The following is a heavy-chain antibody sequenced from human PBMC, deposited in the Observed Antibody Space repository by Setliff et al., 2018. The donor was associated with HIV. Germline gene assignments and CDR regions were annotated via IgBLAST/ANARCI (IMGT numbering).Heavy chain of an antibody. J-gene: IGHJ5*01. CDR3: ARVRLELRQYWFDS. CDR1: GGSVSGHY. CDR2: INHSGRI. V-gene: IGHV4-34*01. Sequence: SETLSLTCAVYGGSVSGHYWGWFRQPPGKGLEWIGEINHSGRINCNPSLKSRVTISVDTSKNQFSLKLNSVTAADTAVYYCARVRLELRQYWFDSWGQGSPVTVS. D-gene: IGHD1-7*01.